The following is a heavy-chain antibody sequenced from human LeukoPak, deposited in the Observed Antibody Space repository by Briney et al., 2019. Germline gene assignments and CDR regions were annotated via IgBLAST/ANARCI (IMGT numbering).Heavy chain of an antibody. CDR3: ASGPDYYGSGSYNSRFDP. V-gene: IGHV4-39*07. D-gene: IGHD3-10*01. Sequence: SETLSLTCTVSGGSISSSSYYWGWIRQPPGKGLEWIGSIYYSGSTYYNPFLKSRVTISVDTSKNQFSLKLSSVTAADTAVYYCASGPDYYGSGSYNSRFDPWGQGTLVTVSS. CDR2: IYYSGST. J-gene: IGHJ5*02. CDR1: GGSISSSSYY.